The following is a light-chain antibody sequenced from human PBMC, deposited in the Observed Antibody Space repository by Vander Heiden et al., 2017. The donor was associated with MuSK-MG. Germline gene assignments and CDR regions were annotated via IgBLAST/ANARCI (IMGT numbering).Light chain of an antibody. V-gene: IGKV1-5*01. CDR2: GAS. Sequence: DIQMTQSPSTLSASLGDRVTITCRASQSISEYLAWYQHKPGQAPKLLIHGASRLESGAPTRFTGSGSGTEFTLTISSLQPDDFATYYCQRYSSYPWTFGQGTTVEVK. CDR3: QRYSSYPWT. J-gene: IGKJ1*01. CDR1: QSISEY.